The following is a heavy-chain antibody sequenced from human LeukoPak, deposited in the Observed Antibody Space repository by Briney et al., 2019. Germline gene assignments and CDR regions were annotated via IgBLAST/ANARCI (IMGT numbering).Heavy chain of an antibody. J-gene: IGHJ4*02. CDR1: GGTFSSYA. Sequence: SVKVSCKASGGTFSSYAISWVRQAPGQGLEWMGGIIPIFGTANNAQKFQGRVTITTDESTSTAYMELSSLRSEDTAVYYCARGYSGYDWSIDYWGQGTLVTVSS. V-gene: IGHV1-69*05. CDR2: IIPIFGTA. D-gene: IGHD5-12*01. CDR3: ARGYSGYDWSIDY.